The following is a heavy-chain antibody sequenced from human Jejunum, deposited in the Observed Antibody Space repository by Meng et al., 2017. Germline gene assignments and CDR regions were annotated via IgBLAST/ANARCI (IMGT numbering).Heavy chain of an antibody. CDR2: ISASGEGT. CDR1: RFTFSNYA. V-gene: IGHV3-23*01. Sequence: GGSLRPSCAASRFTFSNYAMTWFRRAPGKGLEWVSSISASGEGTYYADSVRGRFTISRDNSKKTLDLQMNSLRVEDMAVYYCAKELRLSKTYSGVWYVSGFFEYWGQGTLVTVSS. CDR3: AKELRLSKTYSGVWYVSGFFEY. J-gene: IGHJ1*01. D-gene: IGHD6-19*01.